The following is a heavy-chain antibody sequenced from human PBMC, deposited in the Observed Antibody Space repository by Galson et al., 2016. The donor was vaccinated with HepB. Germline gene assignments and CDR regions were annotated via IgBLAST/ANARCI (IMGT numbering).Heavy chain of an antibody. J-gene: IGHJ4*02. CDR1: GGSISSGGYY. D-gene: IGHD4-17*01. CDR3: ARFSDYGDYGFDY. CDR2: IYYSGST. V-gene: IGHV4-31*03. Sequence: TLSLTCTVSGGSISSGGYYWSWIRQHPGKGLEWIGYIYYSGSTYYNPSLKSRVTISVDTSKNQFSLKLSPVTAADTAVYYCARFSDYGDYGFDYWGQGTLVTVSS.